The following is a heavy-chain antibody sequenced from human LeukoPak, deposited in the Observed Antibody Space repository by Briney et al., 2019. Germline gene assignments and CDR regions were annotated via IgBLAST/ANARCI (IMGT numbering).Heavy chain of an antibody. D-gene: IGHD2-21*02. J-gene: IGHJ4*02. Sequence: GSLRLSCAASGFTFSSYAMSWVRQAPGKGLEWVSAISGSGGSTYYADSVKGRFTISRDNSKNTLYLQMNSLRAEDTAVYYCAKGGDCGGDCYWNDYWGQGTLVTVSS. CDR1: GFTFSSYA. V-gene: IGHV3-23*01. CDR2: ISGSGGST. CDR3: AKGGDCGGDCYWNDY.